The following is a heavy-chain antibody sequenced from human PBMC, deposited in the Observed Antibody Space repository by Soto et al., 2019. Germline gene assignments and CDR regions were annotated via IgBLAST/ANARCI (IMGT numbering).Heavy chain of an antibody. CDR2: ISAFNSNT. CDR3: ARDRTLVITTRAADY. D-gene: IGHD3-22*01. V-gene: IGHV1-18*01. CDR1: GYTFNNFG. J-gene: IGHJ4*02. Sequence: QVQLVQSGGEVKKPGASVKVTCKASGYTFNNFGISWFRQAPGRGLEWMGWISAFNSNTRFAQTFQGRVSMTTDTSTSTAYMELQSLRSDDTAVYYCARDRTLVITTRAADYWGQGTLVTVSS.